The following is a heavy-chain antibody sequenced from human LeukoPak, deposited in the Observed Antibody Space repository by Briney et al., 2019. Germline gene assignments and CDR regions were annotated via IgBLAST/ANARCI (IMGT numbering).Heavy chain of an antibody. D-gene: IGHD6-6*01. CDR3: ARDSSSSSFDY. CDR2: ISAYNGNT. CDR1: GYTFTSYG. Sequence: ASVKVSCKASGYTFTSYGISWVRQAPGQGLEWMGWISAYNGNTNYAQKLQGRVTMTTDISTSTAYMELSSLRSEDTAVYYCARDSSSSSFDYWGQGTLVTVSS. J-gene: IGHJ4*02. V-gene: IGHV1-18*01.